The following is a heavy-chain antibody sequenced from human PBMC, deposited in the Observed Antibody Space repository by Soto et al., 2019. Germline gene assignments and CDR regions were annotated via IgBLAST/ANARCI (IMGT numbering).Heavy chain of an antibody. Sequence: GGSLGLSCAASGFTFSSYAMHWVRPAPGKGLEWVAVISYDGSNKYYADSVKGRFTISRDNSKNTLYLQMNSLRAEDTAVYYCARGIVVVVITVGDAFDIWGQGTMVTVSS. CDR3: ARGIVVVVITVGDAFDI. D-gene: IGHD3-22*01. CDR1: GFTFSSYA. J-gene: IGHJ3*02. V-gene: IGHV3-30-3*01. CDR2: ISYDGSNK.